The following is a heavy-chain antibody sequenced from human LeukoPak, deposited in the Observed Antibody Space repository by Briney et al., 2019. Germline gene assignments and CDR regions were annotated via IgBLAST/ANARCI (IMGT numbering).Heavy chain of an antibody. V-gene: IGHV3-74*01. D-gene: IGHD3-16*01. CDR3: ARDSRPTYYDRAFDI. Sequence: GGSLRLSCAASGFIFSSSWMHWVRQAPEKGLVWVSRINSDGSSTSYADSVKGRFTISRDNAKNTLFLQMNSLRAEDTAVYYCARDSRPTYYDRAFDIWGQGTMVTVSS. CDR2: INSDGSST. J-gene: IGHJ3*02. CDR1: GFIFSSSW.